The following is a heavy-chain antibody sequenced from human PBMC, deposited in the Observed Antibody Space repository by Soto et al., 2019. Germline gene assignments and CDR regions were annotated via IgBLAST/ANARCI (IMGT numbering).Heavy chain of an antibody. Sequence: PSETLSLTCAVYGGSFSGYYWSWIRQPPGKGLEWIGEINHSGSTNYNPSLKSRVTISVDTSKNQFSLKLSSVTAADTAVYYCAREVAWRYFDWLPQGFDPWGQGTLVPVSS. J-gene: IGHJ5*02. CDR2: INHSGST. CDR3: AREVAWRYFDWLPQGFDP. V-gene: IGHV4-34*01. D-gene: IGHD3-9*01. CDR1: GGSFSGYY.